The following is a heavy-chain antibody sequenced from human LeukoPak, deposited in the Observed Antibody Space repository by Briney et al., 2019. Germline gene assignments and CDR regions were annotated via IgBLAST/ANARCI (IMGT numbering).Heavy chain of an antibody. J-gene: IGHJ4*02. CDR2: IFRSGST. CDR1: GDSISSSTYY. CDR3: ARGGVRQQLVLYRV. Sequence: PSETLSLTCTVSGDSISSSTYYWGWIRQPPGKGLECIGSIFRSGSTYYNPSLKSRVTISVDTSKNQFSLKLSSVTAADTAVYYCARGGVRQQLVLYRVWGQGTLVTVSS. D-gene: IGHD6-13*01. V-gene: IGHV4-39*01.